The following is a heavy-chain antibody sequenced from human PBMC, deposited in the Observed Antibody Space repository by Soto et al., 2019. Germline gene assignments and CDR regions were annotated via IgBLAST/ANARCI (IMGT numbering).Heavy chain of an antibody. D-gene: IGHD4-17*01. CDR3: ARVGGDDFGDSGGFDY. J-gene: IGHJ4*02. CDR2: IYYSGRT. CDR1: GGSIRDYF. V-gene: IGHV4-59*01. Sequence: SETLSLTCTVSGGSIRDYFWTWIRQPPGEGLEWIGYIYYSGRTNYNPSLKSRVSISVDTSKKHFSLQLRSVTAADTAVYYCARVGGDDFGDSGGFDYWGQGTLVTVSS.